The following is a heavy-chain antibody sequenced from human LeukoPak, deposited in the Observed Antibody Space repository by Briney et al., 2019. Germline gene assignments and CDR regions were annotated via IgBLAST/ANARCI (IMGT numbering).Heavy chain of an antibody. D-gene: IGHD3-9*01. CDR1: GGSIRSYY. J-gene: IGHJ4*02. CDR2: IYYSGST. CDR3: ARGRGYFEPFDY. V-gene: IGHV4-59*01. Sequence: SETLSLTCTVSGGSIRSYYWSWVRQPSGKELEWIGYIYYSGSTKYNPSLKSRVTISVDTSKKQFSLKVNSVTAADTAVYYCARGRGYFEPFDYWGQGTLVTVSS.